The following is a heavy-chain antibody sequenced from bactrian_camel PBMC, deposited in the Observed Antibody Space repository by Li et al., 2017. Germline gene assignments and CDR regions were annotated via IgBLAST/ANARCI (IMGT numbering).Heavy chain of an antibody. D-gene: IGHD4*01. CDR1: LSTYNTYC. J-gene: IGHJ4*01. CDR3: AAADPAGDCDSASEYNY. V-gene: IGHV3S6*01. Sequence: HVQLVESGGGSVQVGGSLNLSCAASLSTYNTYCVGWFRQSPGKEREGVAWIDSDGSTSVADSVKSRFSISQDNANTLYLQMDSLKSEDTAMYYCAAADPAGDCDSASEYNYWGQGTQVTVS. CDR2: IDSDGST.